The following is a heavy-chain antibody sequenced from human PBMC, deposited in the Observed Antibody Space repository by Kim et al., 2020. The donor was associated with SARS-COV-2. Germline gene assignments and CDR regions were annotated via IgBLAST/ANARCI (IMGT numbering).Heavy chain of an antibody. D-gene: IGHD2-15*01. CDR3: ARSAALLLPGMDV. V-gene: IGHV1-3*01. Sequence: KSSEELHGRVPITRDNPERTAYMELRSLRSEDTAVYYCARSAALLLPGMDVWGQGTTVTVSS. J-gene: IGHJ6*01.